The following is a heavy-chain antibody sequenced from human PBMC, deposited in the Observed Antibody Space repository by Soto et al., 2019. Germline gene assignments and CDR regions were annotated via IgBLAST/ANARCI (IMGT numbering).Heavy chain of an antibody. Sequence: DVQLVESGGGLIQPGESLRLSCAAFGLTISGKKYVAWVRQAPGKGLAWVSALYDVDGSFYADSVTGRFTNSSDSSKTTVYLQMNYLRPDDTAVYYCATWHEREHAFDVWGQGTTVTISS. CDR1: GLTISGKKY. CDR2: LYDVDGS. V-gene: IGHV3-53*01. CDR3: ATWHEREHAFDV. J-gene: IGHJ3*01. D-gene: IGHD1-1*01.